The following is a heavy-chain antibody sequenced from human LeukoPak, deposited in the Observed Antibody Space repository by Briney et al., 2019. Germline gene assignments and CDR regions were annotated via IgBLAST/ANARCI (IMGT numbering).Heavy chain of an antibody. J-gene: IGHJ6*03. CDR1: GGSISSYH. D-gene: IGHD3-9*01. CDR2: IYYSGST. CDR3: AKTIPEISYYYYMDV. V-gene: IGHV4-59*08. Sequence: SETLSLTCTVSGGSISSYHWSWIRQPPGKGLEWIGYIYYSGSTNYNPSLKSRVTISVDTSKNHFSLKLCSVTAADTAVYYCAKTIPEISYYYYMDVWGKGTTVTVSS.